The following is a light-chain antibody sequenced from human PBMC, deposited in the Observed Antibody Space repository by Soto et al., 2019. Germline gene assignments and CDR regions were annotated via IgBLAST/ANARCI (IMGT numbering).Light chain of an antibody. V-gene: IGLV2-14*03. CDR3: ISYTTSNNFDYV. CDR2: DVT. CDR1: YSDIGGYNY. Sequence: QSALTQPASVSGSPGQSITISCAGAYSDIGGYNYVSWYQQHPGKAPKLIIYDVTNRPSGVSNRFSGSKSGITASLTISGLQAEDEADYYCISYTTSNNFDYVFGTGTKATVL. J-gene: IGLJ1*01.